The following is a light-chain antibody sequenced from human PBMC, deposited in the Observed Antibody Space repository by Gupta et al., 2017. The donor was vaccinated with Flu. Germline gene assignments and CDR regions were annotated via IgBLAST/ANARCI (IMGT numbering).Light chain of an antibody. CDR2: QDN. Sequence: QSPLTQPPSVSAAPGQKVTISCSGSRTNIGNYFVSWYKQFPGAAPKLLIYQDNKRPSGIPDRFSGSKSGTSATLDITGLQTGDEAHYYCGTWDNSLSGSWVLGGGTKVTVL. J-gene: IGLJ3*02. CDR3: GTWDNSLSGSWV. V-gene: IGLV1-51*01. CDR1: RTNIGNYF.